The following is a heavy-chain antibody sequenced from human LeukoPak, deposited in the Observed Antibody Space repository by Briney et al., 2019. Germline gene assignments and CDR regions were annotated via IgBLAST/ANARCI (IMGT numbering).Heavy chain of an antibody. CDR1: GGTFSSYA. CDR2: IILILGIA. Sequence: SVKVSCKASGGTFSSYAISWVRQAPGQGLEWMGRIILILGIANYAQKFQGRVTITADKSTSTAYMELSSLRSEDTAVYYCVRGHLEYQPFYYYYGMDVWGQGTTVTVSS. V-gene: IGHV1-69*04. J-gene: IGHJ6*02. CDR3: VRGHLEYQPFYYYYGMDV. D-gene: IGHD2-2*01.